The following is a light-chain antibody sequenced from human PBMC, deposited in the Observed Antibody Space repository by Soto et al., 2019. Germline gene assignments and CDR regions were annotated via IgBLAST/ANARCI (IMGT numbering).Light chain of an antibody. CDR3: QQLHVYPST. J-gene: IGKJ4*01. Sequence: DIVMTQSPDSLAVSLGERATINCKSSQSVLYSSNNKNYLAWYQQKPGQPPKLLIYWASTRESVVPDRFSGSGSGTDFTLTISSLQPEDFATYYCQQLHVYPSTFGGGTKVDIK. CDR1: QSVLYSSNNKNY. V-gene: IGKV4-1*01. CDR2: WAS.